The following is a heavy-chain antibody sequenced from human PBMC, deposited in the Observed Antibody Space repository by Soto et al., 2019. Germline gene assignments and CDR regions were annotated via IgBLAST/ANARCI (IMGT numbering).Heavy chain of an antibody. V-gene: IGHV1-69*06. CDR1: GGTFSSYA. Sequence: QVQLVQSGAEVKKPGSSVKVSCKASGGTFSSYAISWVRQAPGQGLEWMGGIIPIFGTANYAQKFQGRVTITADKSTRTAYMELSSLRSEDTAVYYCARSEISYYYDSSGYFLYWGQGTLVTVSS. CDR2: IIPIFGTA. D-gene: IGHD3-22*01. J-gene: IGHJ4*02. CDR3: ARSEISYYYDSSGYFLY.